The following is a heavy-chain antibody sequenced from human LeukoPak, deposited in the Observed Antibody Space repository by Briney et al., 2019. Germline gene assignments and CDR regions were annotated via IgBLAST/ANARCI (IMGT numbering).Heavy chain of an antibody. CDR3: ARGARYSGSYYGYRY. D-gene: IGHD1-26*01. CDR2: ISAYNGNT. CDR1: GYTFTSYG. J-gene: IGHJ4*02. V-gene: IGHV1-18*01. Sequence: ASVRVSCKASGYTFTSYGISWVRQAPGQGLEWMGWISAYNGNTNYAQKLQGRVTMTTDTSTSTAYMELRSLRSDDTAVYYCARGARYSGSYYGYRYWGQGTLVTVSS.